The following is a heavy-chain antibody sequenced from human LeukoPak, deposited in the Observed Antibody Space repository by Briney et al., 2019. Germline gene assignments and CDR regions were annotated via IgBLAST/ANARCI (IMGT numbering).Heavy chain of an antibody. Sequence: GGSLRLSCAASGFTFSSYSMNWVRQAPGKGLEWVSAISSSSSYIYYADSVKGRFTISRDNAKNSLYLQMNSLRAEDTAVYYCARGLYSSTWYSPDYWGQGTLVTVSS. D-gene: IGHD6-13*01. V-gene: IGHV3-21*01. CDR2: ISSSSSYI. CDR1: GFTFSSYS. CDR3: ARGLYSSTWYSPDY. J-gene: IGHJ4*02.